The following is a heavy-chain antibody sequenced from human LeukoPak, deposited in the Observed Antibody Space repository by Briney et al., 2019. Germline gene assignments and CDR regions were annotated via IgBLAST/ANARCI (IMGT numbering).Heavy chain of an antibody. V-gene: IGHV3-30*02. Sequence: PGGSLRLSCAASGFTFSSYGMHWVRQAPGKGLEWVAFIRYDGSSEYYADPVKGRFTISRDNSKNTLYLQMNSLRAEDTAVYYCAKDHALYDILTGRIDYWGQGTLVTVSS. CDR1: GFTFSSYG. D-gene: IGHD3-9*01. CDR3: AKDHALYDILTGRIDY. J-gene: IGHJ4*02. CDR2: IRYDGSSE.